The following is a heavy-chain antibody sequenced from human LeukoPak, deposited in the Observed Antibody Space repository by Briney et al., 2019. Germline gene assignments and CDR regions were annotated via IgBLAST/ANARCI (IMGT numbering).Heavy chain of an antibody. V-gene: IGHV4-38-2*01. CDR1: GYSITSGYY. Sequence: PSETLSLTCAVSGYSITSGYYWGWIRQPPGKGLEWIGSIYHSGSTYYKSSLKSRVTISVDTSKNQFSLRVTSVTAADTAMYYCTRGLQSGGYTDYWGQGTLATVSS. J-gene: IGHJ4*02. CDR2: IYHSGST. CDR3: TRGLQSGGYTDY. D-gene: IGHD3-22*01.